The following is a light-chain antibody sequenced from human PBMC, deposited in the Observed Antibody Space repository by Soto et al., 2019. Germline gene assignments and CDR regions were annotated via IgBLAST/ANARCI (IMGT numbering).Light chain of an antibody. CDR2: KTS. Sequence: DIQMTQSPSTLSASVGDRVTITCRASQSISSWLAWYQKKPGKAPNLLIYKTSSLERGVPPRFSGSGSRTEFTLTVTSLQPDDFATYYCQEYDSYPLTFGGGIKVEIK. J-gene: IGKJ4*01. CDR1: QSISSW. CDR3: QEYDSYPLT. V-gene: IGKV1-5*03.